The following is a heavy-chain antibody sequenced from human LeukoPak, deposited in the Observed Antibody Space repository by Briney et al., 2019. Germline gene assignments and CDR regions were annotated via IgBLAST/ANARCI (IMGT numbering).Heavy chain of an antibody. CDR2: MNPNSGKT. Sequence: ASVTVSCMASGYTFTSYVINWVRQASGQGLEWMGWMNPNSGKTGYAQRFQGRVTLTRNTSISKHYLELSSLRSEDTAVYCCARVGKLTRYYFYYMDVWGKGTTVTVSS. D-gene: IGHD7-27*01. V-gene: IGHV1-8*01. CDR1: GYTFTSYV. CDR3: ARVGKLTRYYFYYMDV. J-gene: IGHJ6*03.